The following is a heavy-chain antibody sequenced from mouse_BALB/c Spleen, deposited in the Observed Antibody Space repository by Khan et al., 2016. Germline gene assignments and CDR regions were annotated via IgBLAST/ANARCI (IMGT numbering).Heavy chain of an antibody. J-gene: IGHJ2*01. CDR1: GYTFTSYW. CDR2: INPSNGRT. V-gene: IGHV1S81*02. Sequence: QVQLQQPGAELVKPGASVKLSCKASGYTFTSYWMHWVKQRPGQDLEWIGEINPSNGRTNYNEKFKTKATLTVDKSSSTAYMQLSSLTSEDSAVYYCARSGGNYDYWGQGTTLTVSS. CDR3: ARSGGNYDY. D-gene: IGHD2-1*01.